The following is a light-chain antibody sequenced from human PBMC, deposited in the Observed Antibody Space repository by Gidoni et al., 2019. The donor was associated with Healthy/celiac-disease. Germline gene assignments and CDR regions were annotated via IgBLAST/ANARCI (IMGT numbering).Light chain of an antibody. V-gene: IGKV1-9*01. Sequence: DIQLTQSPSFLSASVGDRVTITCRASQGISNYLAWYQQKPGKAPKLLIYAASTLQSVVPSRFSCSGSGTEFTLTISSLQPEDFAIYYCQQLNSFGPGTKVDIK. CDR2: AAS. CDR1: QGISNY. J-gene: IGKJ3*01. CDR3: QQLNS.